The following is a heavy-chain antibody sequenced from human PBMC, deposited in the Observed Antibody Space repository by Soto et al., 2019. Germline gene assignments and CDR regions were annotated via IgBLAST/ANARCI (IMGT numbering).Heavy chain of an antibody. Sequence: GGSLRLSCAASGFTISSSTMTWVRQASGKGLEWVAIISSDGTKIDYAGSVKSRFTISRDTSKNMLYLQMNSLGAEDTAVYYCARDLNYWSLLIDHWGQGTLVTVSS. CDR3: ARDLNYWSLLIDH. D-gene: IGHD2-8*02. V-gene: IGHV3-30-3*01. CDR1: GFTISSST. J-gene: IGHJ4*02. CDR2: ISSDGTKI.